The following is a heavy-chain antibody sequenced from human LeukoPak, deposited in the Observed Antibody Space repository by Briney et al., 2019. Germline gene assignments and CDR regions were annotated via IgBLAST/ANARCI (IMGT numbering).Heavy chain of an antibody. CDR2: INPSGGST. V-gene: IGHV1-46*01. J-gene: IGHJ4*02. CDR1: GYTFTSYY. Sequence: ASVKVSCKACGYTFTSYYMYWVRQAPGQGLEWMGIINPSGGSTSYAQKFQGSVTMTRDTSTSTVYMELSSLRSEDTAVYYCATGTYYSYVVYWGQGTLVTVSS. D-gene: IGHD5-18*01. CDR3: ATGTYYSYVVY.